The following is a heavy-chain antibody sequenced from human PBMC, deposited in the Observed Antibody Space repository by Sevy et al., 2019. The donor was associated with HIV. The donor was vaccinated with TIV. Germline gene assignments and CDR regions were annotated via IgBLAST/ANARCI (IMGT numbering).Heavy chain of an antibody. CDR2: INQDGSTQ. V-gene: IGHV3-7*01. CDR1: GFTFRSFS. CDR3: ARAIAAAAGF. Sequence: GGSLRLSCSASGFTFRSFSMHWVRQAPGKGLEWLANINQDGSTQYYAASVKGRFTISRDNAKNLVYLQMNTMRPEDTGLYYCARAIAAAAGFWGQGTLVTVSS. J-gene: IGHJ4*02. D-gene: IGHD6-13*01.